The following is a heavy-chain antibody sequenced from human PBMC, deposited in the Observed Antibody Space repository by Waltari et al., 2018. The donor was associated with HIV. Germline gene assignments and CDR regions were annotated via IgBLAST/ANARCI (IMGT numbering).Heavy chain of an antibody. J-gene: IGHJ4*02. Sequence: PLVQSGAEVKTHGQEVEASCHAPRGTCTQYQMHLVRQAPGQGLEWLGWFNPSSGGTNYAQKVEGRVTWTLNTSIPAAYMELSSLRAHDTAVYYCARGLSGSYHSCLGYWGQGTLSPSPQ. CDR3: ARGLSGSYHSCLGY. CDR1: RGTCTQYQ. D-gene: IGHD3-10*01. CDR2: FNPSSGGT. V-gene: IGHV1-2*02.